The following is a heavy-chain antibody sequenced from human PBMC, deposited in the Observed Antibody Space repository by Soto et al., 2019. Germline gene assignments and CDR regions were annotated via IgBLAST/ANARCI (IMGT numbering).Heavy chain of an antibody. D-gene: IGHD3-22*01. CDR2: INPSGGRT. J-gene: IGHJ4*02. CDR1: GNSFTTYY. Sequence: ASVKVSCKASGNSFTTYYMHWVRQAPGQGLEWMGIINPSGGRTTYAQKFQGRVAMTRDTSTSTFHMELSSLTSEDTAVYYCAGLYHYDSSGYYDYWGQGTLVTVSS. V-gene: IGHV1-46*01. CDR3: AGLYHYDSSGYYDY.